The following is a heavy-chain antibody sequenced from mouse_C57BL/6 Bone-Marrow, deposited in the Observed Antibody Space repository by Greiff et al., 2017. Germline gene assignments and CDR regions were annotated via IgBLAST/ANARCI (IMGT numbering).Heavy chain of an antibody. CDR2: INPNNGGT. J-gene: IGHJ2*01. CDR1: GYTFTDYN. V-gene: IGHV1-22*01. Sequence: EVHLVESGPELVKPGASVKMSCKASGYTFTDYNMHWVKQSHGKSLEWIGYINPNNGGTSYNQQFKGKATLTVNKSPSTAYMELRSLTSEDSAVYYCAEQGTFDYWGQDTTLTVSS. CDR3: AEQGTFDY.